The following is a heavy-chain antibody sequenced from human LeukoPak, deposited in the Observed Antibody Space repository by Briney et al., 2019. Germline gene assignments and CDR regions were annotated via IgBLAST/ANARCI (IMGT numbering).Heavy chain of an antibody. D-gene: IGHD2-21*01. CDR2: ISSNGGST. CDR1: GFTFSRYA. CDR3: AKDFRCDW. J-gene: IGHJ4*02. V-gene: IGHV3-64*01. Sequence: PGGSLRLSCAASGFTFSRYAMHWVRQAPGKGLEYVSAISSNGGSTYYANSVKGRFTISRDNSKNTLYLQMNSLRAEDTAIYYCAKDFRCDWWGQGTLVTVSS.